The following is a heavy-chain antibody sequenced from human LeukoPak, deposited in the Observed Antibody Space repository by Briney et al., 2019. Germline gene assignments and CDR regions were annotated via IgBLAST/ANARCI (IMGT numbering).Heavy chain of an antibody. Sequence: GRSLRLSCAASGFSISAYWMSWVRQAPGKGLEWVANINQDGSDKYSVDSVKGRFTISRDNAKNSLYLEMNSLGADDTAVYYCARDLVVVGSSFSYGMDVWGQGTTVTVSS. CDR3: ARDLVVVGSSFSYGMDV. CDR2: INQDGSDK. CDR1: GFSISAYW. J-gene: IGHJ6*02. V-gene: IGHV3-7*01. D-gene: IGHD2-15*01.